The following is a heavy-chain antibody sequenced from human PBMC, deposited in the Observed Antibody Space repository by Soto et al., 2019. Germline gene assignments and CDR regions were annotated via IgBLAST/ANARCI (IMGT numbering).Heavy chain of an antibody. CDR2: ISYDGTDK. D-gene: IGHD5-18*01. CDR1: GFTFSSYG. Sequence: QVQLVESGGGVVQPGRSLRLSCAASGFTFSSYGIHWVRQAPGKGLEWVALISYDGTDKYYADSVKGRFTISRDNSKNTLYLQMSSQGPEDTAVYYCVKERYAQLWLEDYGMDVWGQGTTVTV. CDR3: VKERYAQLWLEDYGMDV. J-gene: IGHJ6*02. V-gene: IGHV3-30*18.